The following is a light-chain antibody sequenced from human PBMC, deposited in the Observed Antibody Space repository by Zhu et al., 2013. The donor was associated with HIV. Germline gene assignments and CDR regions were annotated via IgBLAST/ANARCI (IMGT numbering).Light chain of an antibody. V-gene: IGLV3-1*01. CDR2: QNT. CDR1: KLGDKY. Sequence: SYKLTQPPSVSVSPGQTASITCSGDKLGDKYACWYQQKPGQSPVLVIYQNTKRPSGIPERFSGSNSGNTATLTISGTQAMDEADYYCQAWDSSTYVFGTGTKVTVL. J-gene: IGLJ1*01. CDR3: QAWDSSTYV.